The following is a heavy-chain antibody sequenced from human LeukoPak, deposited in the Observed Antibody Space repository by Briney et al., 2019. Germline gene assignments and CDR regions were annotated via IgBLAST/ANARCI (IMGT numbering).Heavy chain of an antibody. V-gene: IGHV4-39*07. J-gene: IGHJ4*02. CDR2: IYYSGST. CDR1: GGSISSSSYY. Sequence: SETLSLTCTVSGGSISSSSYYWGWIRQPPGKGLEWIGSIYYSGSTYYNPSLKSRVTISVDTSKNQFSLKLSSVTAADTAVYYCARDSPLFYYDSSGYWINYFDYWGQGTLVTVSS. D-gene: IGHD3-22*01. CDR3: ARDSPLFYYDSSGYWINYFDY.